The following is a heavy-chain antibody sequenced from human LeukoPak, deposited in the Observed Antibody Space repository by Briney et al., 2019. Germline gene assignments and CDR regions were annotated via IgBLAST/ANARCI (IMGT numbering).Heavy chain of an antibody. J-gene: IGHJ4*02. D-gene: IGHD3-9*01. CDR3: ARENYDILTGYWYYFDY. CDR1: GFTFSSYA. V-gene: IGHV3-30*04. Sequence: GGSLRLSCAASGFTFSSYAMHWVRQAPGKGLEWVAVISYDGSNKYYADSVKGRFTISRDNSKNTLYLQMNSLRAEDTAVYYCARENYDILTGYWYYFDYWGQGTLVTVSS. CDR2: ISYDGSNK.